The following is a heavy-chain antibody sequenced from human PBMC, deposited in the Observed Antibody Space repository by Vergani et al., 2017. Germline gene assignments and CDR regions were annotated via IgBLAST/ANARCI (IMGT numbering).Heavy chain of an antibody. Sequence: VQLVESGGGLVKPGGSLRLSCAASGFTFIMHAMSWVRQATGNGLEWGSTLSASDRRTHYADSVKGRFTISRDISKNTLFLHINSLRPEDTAVYYCAKVRRSKVAGTFGAFDIWGQGTMVTVSS. V-gene: IGHV3-23*04. J-gene: IGHJ3*02. CDR1: GFTFIMHA. CDR3: AKVRRSKVAGTFGAFDI. D-gene: IGHD6-19*01. CDR2: LSASDRRT.